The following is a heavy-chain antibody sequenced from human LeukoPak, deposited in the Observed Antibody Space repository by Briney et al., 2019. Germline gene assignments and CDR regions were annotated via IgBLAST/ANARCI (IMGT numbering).Heavy chain of an antibody. J-gene: IGHJ2*01. CDR2: IKEDGSEK. V-gene: IGHV3-7*01. CDR3: ARDRDKDTMVRGVITVYWYFDL. Sequence: GGSLRLSCAASGFTFNNYWMTWVRQAPGKGLEWVANIKEDGSEKYYVDSVKGRFTISRDNAKNSLYLQMNSLRAEDTAVYYCARDRDKDTMVRGVITVYWYFDLWGRGTLVTVSS. CDR1: GFTFNNYW. D-gene: IGHD3-10*01.